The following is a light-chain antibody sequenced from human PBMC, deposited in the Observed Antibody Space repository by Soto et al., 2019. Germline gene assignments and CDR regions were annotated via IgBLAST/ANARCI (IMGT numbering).Light chain of an antibody. J-gene: IGLJ2*01. V-gene: IGLV1-40*01. CDR1: SSNIGAGYD. CDR2: GNN. Sequence: QSVLTQPPSVSGAPGPRVTISCTGSSSNIGAGYDVHWYQQLPGTAPKLLIYGNNNRPSGVPDRFSVSKSGTSASLAITGLQAEDEADYDCQSYDSSLSGVVFGGGTKLTVL. CDR3: QSYDSSLSGVV.